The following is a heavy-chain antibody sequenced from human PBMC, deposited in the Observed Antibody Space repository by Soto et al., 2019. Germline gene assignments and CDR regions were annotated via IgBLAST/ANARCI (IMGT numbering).Heavy chain of an antibody. D-gene: IGHD3-10*01. CDR1: GYTLTSYY. V-gene: IGHV1-46*01. CDR3: ARADGSGSYYLGY. CDR2: INPSDSST. Sequence: ASVKVSCKASGYTLTSYYMHWVRQAPGQGLEWMGIINPSDSSTRYAQKFQGRVTMTRDTSASTVYMELSSLRSEDTAVYYCARADGSGSYYLGYWGQGTLVTVSS. J-gene: IGHJ4*02.